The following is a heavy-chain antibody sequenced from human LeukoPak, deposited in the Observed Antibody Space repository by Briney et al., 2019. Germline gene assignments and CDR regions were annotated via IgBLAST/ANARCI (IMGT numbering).Heavy chain of an antibody. V-gene: IGHV3-48*01. Sequence: GGSLRLSCAASGFTFSSYSMNWVRQAPGKGLERVSYISSSSSTIYYAASVKGRFTISRDNAKNSLYLQMNSLRAEDTAVYYCARAAYVWGSFAIFGYWGQGTLVTVSS. J-gene: IGHJ4*02. CDR3: ARAAYVWGSFAIFGY. CDR1: GFTFSSYS. D-gene: IGHD3-16*01. CDR2: ISSSSSTI.